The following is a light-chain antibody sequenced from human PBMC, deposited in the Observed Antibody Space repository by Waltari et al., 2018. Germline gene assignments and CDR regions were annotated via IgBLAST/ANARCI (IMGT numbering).Light chain of an antibody. J-gene: IGLJ3*02. V-gene: IGLV7-46*01. CDR1: PGSVPSRHS. CDR2: DTD. Sequence: QAVVTQEPALTVSPGGTVTLTCTSSPGSVPSRHSTYWFQQKPGRAPTTLIFDTDNKQSWTPARFSGSLLGGKAVLTLSGAQAEDEADYYCMLSYSGAFVFGGGTKLTVL. CDR3: MLSYSGAFV.